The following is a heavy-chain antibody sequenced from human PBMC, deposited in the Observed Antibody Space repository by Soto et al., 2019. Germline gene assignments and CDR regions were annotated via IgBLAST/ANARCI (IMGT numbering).Heavy chain of an antibody. CDR3: AKDKLGAYYDFWSGYAAAFDI. V-gene: IGHV3-9*01. J-gene: IGHJ3*02. CDR1: GFTFDDYA. CDR2: ISWNSGSI. D-gene: IGHD3-3*01. Sequence: GGSLRLSCAASGFTFDDYAMHWVRQAPGKGLEWVSGISWNSGSIGYADSVKGRFTISRDNAKNSLYLQMNSLRAEDTALYYCAKDKLGAYYDFWSGYAAAFDIWGQGT.